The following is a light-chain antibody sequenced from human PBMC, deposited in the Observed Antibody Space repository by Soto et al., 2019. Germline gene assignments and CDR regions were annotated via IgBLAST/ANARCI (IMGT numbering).Light chain of an antibody. J-gene: IGKJ1*01. CDR2: GAS. CDR3: QQYGSSPRP. V-gene: IGKV3-20*01. Sequence: EIVLTQSPGTLSLSPGERATLSCRASETVAGSYLAWYQQKPGQAPRLLIHGASTRATGIADRFSGSGSGTDFTLTIRRLEPADFAVYYCQQYGSSPRPFGQGTKVDNK. CDR1: ETVAGSY.